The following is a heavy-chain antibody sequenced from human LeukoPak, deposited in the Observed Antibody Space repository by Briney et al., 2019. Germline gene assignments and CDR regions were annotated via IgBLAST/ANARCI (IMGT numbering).Heavy chain of an antibody. CDR3: ARSAWYCSSTSCYTSYYYGMDV. CDR1: GGSFSGHY. Sequence: SETLSLTCAVYGGSFSGHYWSWIRQPPGKGLEWIGEINHSGSTNYNPSLKSRVTISVDTSKNQFSLKLSSVTAADTAVYYCARSAWYCSSTSCYTSYYYGMDVWGQGTTVTVSS. D-gene: IGHD2-2*02. V-gene: IGHV4-34*01. J-gene: IGHJ6*02. CDR2: INHSGST.